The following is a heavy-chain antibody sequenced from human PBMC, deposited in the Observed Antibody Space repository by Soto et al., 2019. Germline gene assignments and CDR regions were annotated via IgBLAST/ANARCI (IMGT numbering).Heavy chain of an antibody. CDR2: IIPIFGTA. CDR1: GGTFSSYA. CDR3: ASSLMGEVVITTVDAFDI. J-gene: IGHJ3*02. V-gene: IGHV1-69*01. Sequence: QVQLVQSGAEVKKPGSSVKVSCKASGGTFSSYAISWVRQAPGQGLEWMGGIIPIFGTANYAQKFQGRVTITADESTSTAYMDLSSLRSEDTAVYYCASSLMGEVVITTVDAFDIWGQGTMVTVSS. D-gene: IGHD3-22*01.